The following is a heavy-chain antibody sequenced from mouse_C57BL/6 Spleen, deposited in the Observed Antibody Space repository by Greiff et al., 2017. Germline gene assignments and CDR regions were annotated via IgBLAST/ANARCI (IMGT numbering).Heavy chain of an antibody. J-gene: IGHJ3*01. CDR1: GFNIKDDY. CDR2: IDPENGDT. CDR3: TTWKAWFAY. Sequence: EVQLVESGAELVRPGASVKLSCTASGFNIKDDYMHWVKQRPEQGLEWIGWIDPENGDTEYASKFQGKATITADTSSNTAYLQLSSLTSEDTAVYYCTTWKAWFAYWGQGTLVTVSA. V-gene: IGHV14-4*01.